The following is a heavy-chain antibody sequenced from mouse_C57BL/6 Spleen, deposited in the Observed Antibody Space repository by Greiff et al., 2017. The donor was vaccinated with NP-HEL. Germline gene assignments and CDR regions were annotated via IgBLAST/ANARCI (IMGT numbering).Heavy chain of an antibody. CDR3: ARGPITTVHYYAMDY. J-gene: IGHJ4*01. D-gene: IGHD1-1*01. CDR2: INPNNGGT. V-gene: IGHV1-26*01. CDR1: GYTFTDYY. Sequence: VQLQQSGPELVKPGASVKISCKASGYTFTDYYMNWVKQSHGKSLEWIGDINPNNGGTSYNQKFKGKATLTVDKSSSTAYMELRSLTSEDSAVYYCARGPITTVHYYAMDYWGQGTSVTVSS.